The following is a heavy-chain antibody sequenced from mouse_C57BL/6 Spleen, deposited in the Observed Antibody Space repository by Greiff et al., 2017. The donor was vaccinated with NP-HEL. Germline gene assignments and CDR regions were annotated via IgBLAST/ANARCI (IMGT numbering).Heavy chain of an antibody. CDR2: INPSNGGT. J-gene: IGHJ1*03. CDR3: ARWWTGTENWYFDV. Sequence: QVQLQQPGTELVKPGASVKLSCKASGYTFTSYWMHWVKQRPGQGLEWIGNINPSNGGTNYNEKFKSKATLTVDKSSSTAYMQRSSLTSEDSAVYYCARWWTGTENWYFDVWGTGTTVTVSS. D-gene: IGHD4-1*01. V-gene: IGHV1-53*01. CDR1: GYTFTSYW.